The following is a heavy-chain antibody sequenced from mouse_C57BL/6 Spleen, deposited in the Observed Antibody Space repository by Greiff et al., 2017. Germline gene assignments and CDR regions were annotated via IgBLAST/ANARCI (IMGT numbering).Heavy chain of an antibody. CDR3: TASFAY. CDR2: IRLKSDNYAP. J-gene: IGHJ3*01. Sequence: DVHLVESGGGLVQPGGSMKLSCVASGFTFSNYWMNWVRQSPEKGLEWVAQIRLKSDNYAPHYAESVKGRFTISRDDSKSSVYLQMNNLRAADTGMYYCTASFAYWGQGTLVTVSA. V-gene: IGHV6-3*01. CDR1: GFTFSNYW.